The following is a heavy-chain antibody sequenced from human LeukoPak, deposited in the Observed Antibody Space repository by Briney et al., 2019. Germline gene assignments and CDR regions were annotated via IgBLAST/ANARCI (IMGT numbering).Heavy chain of an antibody. CDR3: TRDQGRGYSPSGAFDF. J-gene: IGHJ3*01. CDR1: GYIFTTYY. Sequence: ASVKVSCKASGYIFTTYYMHWVRQAPGQGLEWMGIINPSGGRTTYAQKFQGRVTMTRDTSTRTLYMELSSLRSEDTAVYYCTRDQGRGYSPSGAFDFWGQGAMVTVSS. V-gene: IGHV1-46*01. CDR2: INPSGGRT. D-gene: IGHD5-18*01.